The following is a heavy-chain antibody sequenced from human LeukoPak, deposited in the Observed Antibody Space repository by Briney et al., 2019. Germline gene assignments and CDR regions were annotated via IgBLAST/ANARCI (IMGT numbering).Heavy chain of an antibody. V-gene: IGHV4-38-2*02. CDR2: IYHSGST. D-gene: IGHD3-16*01. CDR3: ARSLGEFDY. J-gene: IGHJ4*02. CDR1: GYSISSGYY. Sequence: SETLSLTCTVSGYSISSGYYWGWIRQPPGKGLEWIGSIYHSGSTYYNPSLKSRVTISVDTSKNQSSLKLSSVTAADTAVYYCARSLGEFDYWGQVTLVTVSS.